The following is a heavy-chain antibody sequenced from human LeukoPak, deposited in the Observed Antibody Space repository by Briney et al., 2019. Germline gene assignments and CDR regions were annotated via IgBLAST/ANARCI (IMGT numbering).Heavy chain of an antibody. CDR3: ARDQGFTRYGPNTYYYYYGMDV. D-gene: IGHD1-14*01. J-gene: IGHJ6*02. CDR1: GYTFTSYY. CDR2: INPSGGST. Sequence: GASVKVSCKASGYTFTSYYMHWVRQAPGQGLEWMGIINPSGGSTSYAQKFQGRVTMTRDTSTSTVYMELSSLRSEDTAVYYCARDQGFTRYGPNTYYYYYGMDVWGQGTTVTVSS. V-gene: IGHV1-46*01.